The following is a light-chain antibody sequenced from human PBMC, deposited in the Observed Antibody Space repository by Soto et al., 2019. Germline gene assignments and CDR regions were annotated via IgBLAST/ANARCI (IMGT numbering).Light chain of an antibody. V-gene: IGKV2-30*01. Sequence: DVVMTQSPLSLPVTLGELASISCRSSHSLVYSDGNTYLDWFHQRPGQSQRRLIYRASNRDTGVLDRFRGSGSGTDFPLKISRVEAEDVGMYYCMQAKYGPPVTFGQGTKLQIK. J-gene: IGKJ2*01. CDR2: RAS. CDR3: MQAKYGPPVT. CDR1: HSLVYSDGNTY.